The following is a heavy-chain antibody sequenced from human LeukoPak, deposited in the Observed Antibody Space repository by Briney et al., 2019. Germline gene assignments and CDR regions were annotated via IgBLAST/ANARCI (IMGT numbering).Heavy chain of an antibody. CDR1: GGSISSGSYY. CDR3: AREVPYTLEVDY. V-gene: IGHV4-61*02. J-gene: IGHJ4*02. Sequence: SETLSLTCTASGGSISSGSYYWSWIRQPAGKGLEWIGRIYTRGSTNYNPSLKSRVTISVDTSKNQFSLKLSSVTAADTAVYYCAREVPYTLEVDYWGQGTLVTVSS. D-gene: IGHD5-18*01. CDR2: IYTRGST.